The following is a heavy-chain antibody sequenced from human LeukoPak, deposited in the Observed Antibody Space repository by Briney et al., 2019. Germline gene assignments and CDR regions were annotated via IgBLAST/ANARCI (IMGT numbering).Heavy chain of an antibody. Sequence: ETMSLTCAVSGGSMGDSDWCNWVRQPPGKGLEWIGEIYHTGSTKYNASLMSRVTISVDKSKNQFSLNLISVTAADTAVYYCLRYYLVRGVIADYRGQGTPVTVSS. CDR1: GGSMGDSDW. J-gene: IGHJ4*02. D-gene: IGHD3-10*01. V-gene: IGHV4-4*02. CDR3: LRYYLVRGVIADY. CDR2: IYHTGST.